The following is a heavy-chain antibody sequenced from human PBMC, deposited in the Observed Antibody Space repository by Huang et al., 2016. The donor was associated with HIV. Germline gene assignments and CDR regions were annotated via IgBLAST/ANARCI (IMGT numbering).Heavy chain of an antibody. CDR3: ARSLMGEDPFDI. Sequence: QVRLHQWGTGLVRPSETLSLTCAVYGGPLSGHYWSWVRLPPGGSLEWLGEVNQRGSANYNPSPKSRLSMSIDTSKKQFSLKLGSVTAADTALYYCARSLMGEDPFDIWGQGTLVTVSS. V-gene: IGHV4-34*01. J-gene: IGHJ3*02. D-gene: IGHD3-16*01. CDR1: GGPLSGHY. CDR2: VNQRGSA.